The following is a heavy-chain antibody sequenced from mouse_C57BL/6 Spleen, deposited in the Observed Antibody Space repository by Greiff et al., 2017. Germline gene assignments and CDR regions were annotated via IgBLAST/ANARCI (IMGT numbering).Heavy chain of an antibody. CDR1: GFNIKDDY. V-gene: IGHV14-4*01. CDR3: TSTVVAPHAMDY. Sequence: VQLKQSGAELVRPGASVKLSCTASGFNIKDDYMHWVKQRPEQGLEWIGWIDPENGDTEYASKFQGKATITADTSSNTAYLQLSSLTSEDTAVYYCTSTVVAPHAMDYWGQGTSVTVSS. J-gene: IGHJ4*01. D-gene: IGHD1-1*01. CDR2: IDPENGDT.